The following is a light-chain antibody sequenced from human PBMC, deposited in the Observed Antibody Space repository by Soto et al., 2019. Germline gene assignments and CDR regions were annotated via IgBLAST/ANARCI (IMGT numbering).Light chain of an antibody. J-gene: IGLJ2*01. V-gene: IGLV2-8*01. CDR3: ISYAGNHNLV. Sequence: QSVLTQPPSASGSPGQSVTISCTGTSSDVGAYIYVSWYQQHPGTAPKLIIYEVNKRPSGVPDRFSGSRSGNTASLTVSGLQPEDAADYYCISYAGNHNLVFGGVTQLTVL. CDR2: EVN. CDR1: SSDVGAYIY.